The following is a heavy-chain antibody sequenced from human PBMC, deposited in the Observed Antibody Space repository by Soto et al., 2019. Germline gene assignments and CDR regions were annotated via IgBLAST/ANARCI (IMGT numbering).Heavy chain of an antibody. CDR3: ARDYYGLGQS. CDR1: GGSFSGYY. V-gene: IGHV4-34*01. Sequence: QVQLQQWGAGLLKPSETLSLTCAVYGGSFSGYYWSWIRQPPGKGLEWIGEINHSGSTNYNPSLKSRVTISVDTSKNQFSLKLSSVTAADTALYYCARDYYGLGQSWGQGTLVTVSS. J-gene: IGHJ4*02. CDR2: INHSGST. D-gene: IGHD3-10*01.